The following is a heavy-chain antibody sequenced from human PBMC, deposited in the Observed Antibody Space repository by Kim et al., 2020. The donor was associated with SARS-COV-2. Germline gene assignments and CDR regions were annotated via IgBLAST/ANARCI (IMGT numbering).Heavy chain of an antibody. J-gene: IGHJ3*02. D-gene: IGHD6-19*01. V-gene: IGHV3-33*01. CDR3: ARDGWLVLGDAFDI. CDR1: GFTFSSYG. Sequence: GGSLRLSCAASGFTFSSYGMHWVRQAPGKGLEWVAVIWYDGSNKYYADSVKGRFTISRDNSKNTLYLQMNSLGAEDTAVYYCARDGWLVLGDAFDIWGQGTMVTVSS. CDR2: IWYDGSNK.